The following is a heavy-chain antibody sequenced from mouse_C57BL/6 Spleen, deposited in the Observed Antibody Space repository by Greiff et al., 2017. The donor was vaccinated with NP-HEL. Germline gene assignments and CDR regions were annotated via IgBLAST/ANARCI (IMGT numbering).Heavy chain of an antibody. V-gene: IGHV5-4*01. CDR2: ISDGGSYT. J-gene: IGHJ1*03. Sequence: EVKLMESGGGLVKPGGSLKLSCAASGFTFSSYAMSWVRQTPEKRLEWVATISDGGSYTYYPDNVKGRFTISRDNAKNNLYLQMSHLKSEDTAMYYCARDPPWLGFDVWGTGTTVTVSS. D-gene: IGHD2-2*01. CDR1: GFTFSSYA. CDR3: ARDPPWLGFDV.